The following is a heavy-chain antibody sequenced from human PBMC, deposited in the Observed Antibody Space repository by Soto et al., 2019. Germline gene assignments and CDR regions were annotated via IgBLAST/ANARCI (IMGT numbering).Heavy chain of an antibody. CDR2: IYSGGST. CDR3: ARGGYCSSTSCSGDSFDI. D-gene: IGHD2-2*01. V-gene: IGHV3-66*01. J-gene: IGHJ3*02. Sequence: EVQRVESGGGLVQPGGSLRLSCAASGFTVSSNYMSWVRQAPGKGLEWVSVIYSGGSTYYADSVKGRFTISRDNSKNTLYLQMNSLRAEDTAVYYCARGGYCSSTSCSGDSFDIWGQGTMVTVSS. CDR1: GFTVSSNY.